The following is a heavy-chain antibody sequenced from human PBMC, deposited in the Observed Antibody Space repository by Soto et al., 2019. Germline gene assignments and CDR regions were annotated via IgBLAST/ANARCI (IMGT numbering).Heavy chain of an antibody. V-gene: IGHV3-30*03. Sequence: QVQLVESGGGVVQPGRSLRLSCAASGFIFSSYGMHWVRQAPGKGLEWVAVISYEGSHTYYADSVKGRFTITRENSKNPLYLQMNSLRPEDTAVYYCATEVHCGGGSCSWSEGFDYWGQGTLLTVSS. J-gene: IGHJ4*02. CDR3: ATEVHCGGGSCSWSEGFDY. D-gene: IGHD2-15*01. CDR2: ISYEGSHT. CDR1: GFIFSSYG.